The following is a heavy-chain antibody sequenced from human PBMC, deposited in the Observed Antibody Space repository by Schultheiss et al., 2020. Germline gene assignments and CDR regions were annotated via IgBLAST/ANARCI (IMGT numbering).Heavy chain of an antibody. CDR1: GFTFSSYA. Sequence: GESLKISCAASGFTFSSYAMSWVRQAPGKGLEWVSAISGSGGSTYYADSVKGRFTISRDNSKNTLYLQMNSLRAEDTAVYYCANAGYYRSGYYYGMDVWGQGTTVTVSS. D-gene: IGHD3-3*01. CDR2: ISGSGGST. J-gene: IGHJ6*02. CDR3: ANAGYYRSGYYYGMDV. V-gene: IGHV3-23*01.